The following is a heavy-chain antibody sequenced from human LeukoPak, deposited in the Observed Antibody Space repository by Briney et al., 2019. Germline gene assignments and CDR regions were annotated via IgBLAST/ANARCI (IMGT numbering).Heavy chain of an antibody. CDR2: IYYSGGT. V-gene: IGHV4-39*01. J-gene: IGHJ4*02. D-gene: IGHD3-10*01. CDR1: GGSISTANYY. Sequence: PSETLSLTCTASGGSISTANYYWGWVRQPPGKGLEWIGNIYYSGGTYYNMSLNSRVTISVDTSKNHFSLQLRSLTAADTAVYYCGVMIRGTFDYWGQGTLVTVSS. CDR3: GVMIRGTFDY.